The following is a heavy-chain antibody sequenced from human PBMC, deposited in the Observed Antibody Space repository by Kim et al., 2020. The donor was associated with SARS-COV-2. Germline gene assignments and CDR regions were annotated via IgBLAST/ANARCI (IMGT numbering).Heavy chain of an antibody. V-gene: IGHV1-69*13. CDR3: ARGAWCSGGSCYSGHYFDY. CDR1: GGTFSSYA. CDR2: IIPIFGTA. Sequence: SVKVSCKASGGTFSSYAISWVRQAPGQGLEWMGGIIPIFGTANYAQKFQGRVTITADESTSTAYMELSSLRSEDTAVYYCARGAWCSGGSCYSGHYFDYWGQETLVTVSS. D-gene: IGHD2-15*01. J-gene: IGHJ4*02.